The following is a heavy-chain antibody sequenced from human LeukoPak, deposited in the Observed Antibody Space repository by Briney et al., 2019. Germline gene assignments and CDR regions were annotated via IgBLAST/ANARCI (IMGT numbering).Heavy chain of an antibody. CDR1: GGSISSGSYY. CDR2: IYTSGST. Sequence: SETLSLTCTVSGGSISSGSYYWSWIRQPAGKGLEWIGRIYTSGSTNYNPSLKSRVTISVDTSKNQFSLKLSSVTAADTAVYYCARHTTVVTPYWYFDLWGRGTLVTVSS. D-gene: IGHD4-23*01. J-gene: IGHJ2*01. CDR3: ARHTTVVTPYWYFDL. V-gene: IGHV4-61*02.